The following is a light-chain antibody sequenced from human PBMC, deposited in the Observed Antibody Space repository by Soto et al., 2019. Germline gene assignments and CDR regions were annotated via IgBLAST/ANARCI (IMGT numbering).Light chain of an antibody. CDR1: QSVSSY. J-gene: IGKJ5*01. V-gene: IGKV3-20*01. Sequence: EIVLTQSPATLSLSPGERATLSCRASQSVSSYLAWYQQKPGQAPRLLIYGTSSRATGIPDRFSGSGSGTDFTLTISRLEPEDSAMYYCQQYVISVTFGQGTRLEI. CDR2: GTS. CDR3: QQYVISVT.